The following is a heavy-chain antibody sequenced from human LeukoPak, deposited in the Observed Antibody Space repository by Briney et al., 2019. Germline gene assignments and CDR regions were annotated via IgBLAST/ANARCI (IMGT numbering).Heavy chain of an antibody. CDR1: GFTFTIFG. D-gene: IGHD3-3*01. V-gene: IGHV3-48*01. J-gene: IGHJ3*02. CDR3: ARTYDFGRGPPGDAFDN. CDR2: IDARSGIT. Sequence: GGSLRLSCAASGFTFTIFGLNWVRQAPGKGPEWVSYIDARSGITYYADSVQGRFAISRDNAKESVFLQMNSLRADDTAVYYCARTYDFGRGPPGDAFDNWGPGTLVIVSS.